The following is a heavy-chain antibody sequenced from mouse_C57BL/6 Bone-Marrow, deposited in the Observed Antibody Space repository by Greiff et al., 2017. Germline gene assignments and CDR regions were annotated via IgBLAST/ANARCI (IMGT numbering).Heavy chain of an antibody. V-gene: IGHV2-2*01. CDR3: ARCSYYYGSSYLHYFDY. D-gene: IGHD1-1*01. CDR1: GFSLTSYG. J-gene: IGHJ2*01. CDR2: IWSGGST. Sequence: VQLQQSGPGLVQPSQSLSITCTVSGFSLTSYGVHWVRQSPGKGLEWLGVIWSGGSTDYNAAFISRLSIRTDNSKSQVFFKMNSLQADDTAIYYGARCSYYYGSSYLHYFDYWGQGTTLTVSS.